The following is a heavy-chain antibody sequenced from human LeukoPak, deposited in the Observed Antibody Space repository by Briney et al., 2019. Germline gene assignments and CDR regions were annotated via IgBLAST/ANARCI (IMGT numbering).Heavy chain of an antibody. V-gene: IGHV3-21*01. Sequence: KPGGSLRLSCAAPGFTFSSSDMDWVRQAPGKGLEWVASISSSSSLIYYTDSVKGRFTISRDNAKNSLYLQMNSLRAEDTAVYFCAKEGRSTTPGYWGQGTLVTVSS. CDR1: GFTFSSSD. CDR3: AKEGRSTTPGY. J-gene: IGHJ4*02. D-gene: IGHD6-13*01. CDR2: ISSSSSLI.